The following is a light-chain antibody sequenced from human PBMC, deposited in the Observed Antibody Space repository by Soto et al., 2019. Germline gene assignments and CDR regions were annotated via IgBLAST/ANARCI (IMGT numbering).Light chain of an antibody. CDR2: EVV. V-gene: IGLV2-8*01. CDR3: ASWDDSQNVVL. J-gene: IGLJ2*01. CDR1: KSDIGVYDF. Sequence: QSALTQPPSASGSPGQSVTISCTGTKSDIGVYDFVSWYQHHPGKAPRLIIYEVVQRPSGVPDRFSGSKSGNTASLTVSGLQAADEADYFCASWDDSQNVVLFGGGTKVTVL.